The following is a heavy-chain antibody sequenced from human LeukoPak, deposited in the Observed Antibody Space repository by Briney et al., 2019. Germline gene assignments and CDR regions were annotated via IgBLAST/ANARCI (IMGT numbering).Heavy chain of an antibody. Sequence: GRSLRLSCAASGFTFSSFSMHWVRQAPGKGLEWVAVVSSDGDKKNYADSVKGRFDISRDNSKNTLSLQMNNVRPEDTALYYCAKEGLYTTDWYGNWFDSWGQGTLVTVSS. D-gene: IGHD2-2*02. CDR1: GFTFSSFS. CDR2: VSSDGDKK. V-gene: IGHV3-30*09. J-gene: IGHJ5*01. CDR3: AKEGLYTTDWYGNWFDS.